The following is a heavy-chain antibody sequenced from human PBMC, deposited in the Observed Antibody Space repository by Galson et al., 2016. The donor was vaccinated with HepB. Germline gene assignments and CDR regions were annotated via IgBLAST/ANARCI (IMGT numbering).Heavy chain of an antibody. CDR1: GFTVSNNY. CDR2: IYSGGSR. D-gene: IGHD1-26*01. V-gene: IGHV3-53*01. Sequence: SLRLSCAVSGFTVSNNYMAWVRQAPGKGLELVSLIYSGGSRYYADSVKGRFTISRDNSNNTLYLQMDSLRAEDTAVYYCARPSSGIHSYWGQGTLVTVSS. J-gene: IGHJ4*02. CDR3: ARPSSGIHSY.